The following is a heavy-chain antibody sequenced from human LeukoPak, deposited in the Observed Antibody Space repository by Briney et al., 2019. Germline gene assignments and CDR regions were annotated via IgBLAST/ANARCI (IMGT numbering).Heavy chain of an antibody. CDR1: GYTFTSYY. Sequence: ASVKVSCKASGYTFTSYYMHWVRQAPGQGLEWMGWINPNSGGTNYAQKFQGRVTMTRDTSISTAYMELSRLRSDDTAVYYCARAVVVVAAKYYFDYWGQGTLVTVSS. J-gene: IGHJ4*02. CDR3: ARAVVVVAAKYYFDY. V-gene: IGHV1-2*02. CDR2: INPNSGGT. D-gene: IGHD2-15*01.